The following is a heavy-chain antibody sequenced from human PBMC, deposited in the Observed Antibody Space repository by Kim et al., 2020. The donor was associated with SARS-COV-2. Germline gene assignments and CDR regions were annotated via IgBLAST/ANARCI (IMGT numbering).Heavy chain of an antibody. CDR2: INHSGST. Sequence: SETLSLTCAVYGGSFSGYYWSWIRQPPGKGLEWIGEINHSGSTNYNPSLKSRVTISVDTSKNQFSLKLSSVTAADTAVYYCAREFWYSSGWPIDYWGQGTLVTVSS. J-gene: IGHJ4*02. CDR1: GGSFSGYY. CDR3: AREFWYSSGWPIDY. D-gene: IGHD6-19*01. V-gene: IGHV4-34*01.